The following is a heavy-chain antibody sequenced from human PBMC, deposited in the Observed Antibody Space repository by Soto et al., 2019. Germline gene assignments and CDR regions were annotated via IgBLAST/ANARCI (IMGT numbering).Heavy chain of an antibody. V-gene: IGHV4-34*01. CDR3: AISDFWSGYYPFDP. D-gene: IGHD3-3*01. Sequence: SETLSLTCAVYGGSFSGYYWSWIRQPPGKGLEWIGEINHSGSTNYNPSLKSRATISVDTSKNQFSLKLSSVTAADTAVYYCAISDFWSGYYPFDPWGQGTLVTVSS. CDR1: GGSFSGYY. J-gene: IGHJ5*02. CDR2: INHSGST.